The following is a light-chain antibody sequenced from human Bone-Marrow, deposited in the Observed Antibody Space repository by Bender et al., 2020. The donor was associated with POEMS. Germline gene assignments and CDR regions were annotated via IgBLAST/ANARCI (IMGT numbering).Light chain of an antibody. CDR3: SSYAGSGMI. Sequence: QSALTQPASVSGSPGQSVTISCIGTSSDVGAYDYVSWFQHHPGQAPKLMIYDVTNRPSGISSRFSGSKSGYTASLTISGLQTEDEAYYYCSSYAGSGMIFGGGTKLTVL. CDR1: SSDVGAYDY. V-gene: IGLV2-14*03. J-gene: IGLJ2*01. CDR2: DVT.